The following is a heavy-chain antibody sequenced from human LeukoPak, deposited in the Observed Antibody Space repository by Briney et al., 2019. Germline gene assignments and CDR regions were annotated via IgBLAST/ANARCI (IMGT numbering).Heavy chain of an antibody. D-gene: IGHD3-10*01. J-gene: IGHJ4*02. CDR3: ARALWVFDY. CDR1: GFTFINAY. V-gene: IGHV3-7*01. CDR2: IKQDGSEK. Sequence: GGSLRLSCAASGFTFINAYMSWVRQAPGKGLEWVANIKQDGSEKYYVDSVKGRFTISRDNAKNSLYLQMNSLRAEDTAVYYCARALWVFDYWGQGTLVTVSS.